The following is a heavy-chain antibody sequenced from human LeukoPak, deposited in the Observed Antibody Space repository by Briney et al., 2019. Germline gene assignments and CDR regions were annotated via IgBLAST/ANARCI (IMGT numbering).Heavy chain of an antibody. CDR2: INWNGGST. V-gene: IGHV3-20*04. D-gene: IGHD1-7*01. Sequence: PRGSLILSWAASGFTFEDYGMSWVRQAPGKGLEWVSGINWNGGSTGYADSVKGRFTISRDNAKNSLYLQMNSLRAEDTALYYCARDRGTGTTDFDYWGPGTLVTVSS. CDR1: GFTFEDYG. CDR3: ARDRGTGTTDFDY. J-gene: IGHJ4*02.